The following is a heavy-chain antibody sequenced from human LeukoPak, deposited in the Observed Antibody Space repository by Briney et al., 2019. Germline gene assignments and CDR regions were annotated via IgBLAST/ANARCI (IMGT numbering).Heavy chain of an antibody. CDR2: ISSSSSYI. D-gene: IGHD2-2*01. CDR3: ARDPRTLGYCSSTSCPPS. J-gene: IGHJ5*02. Sequence: GGSLRLSCAASGFTFSSYSMNWVRQAPGKGLEWVSSISSSSSYIYYADSVKGRFTISRDNAKNSLYLQMNSLRAEDTAVYYCARDPRTLGYCSSTSCPPSWGQGTLVTVSS. CDR1: GFTFSSYS. V-gene: IGHV3-21*01.